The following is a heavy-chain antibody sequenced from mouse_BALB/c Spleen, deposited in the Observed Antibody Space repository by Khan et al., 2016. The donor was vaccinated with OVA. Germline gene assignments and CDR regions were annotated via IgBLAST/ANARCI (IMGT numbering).Heavy chain of an antibody. CDR2: INPNNGGS. CDR1: GYTFSSYY. CDR3: TRSGYGSFAY. V-gene: IGHV1S81*02. Sequence: QVRLQQSGAELVKTGASVKLSCKASGYTFSSYYLYWVKQRPGQGLEWIGEINPNNGGSNFNEKFKSKATLTVDKSSYTAYMQLSSLTSEDSAVYYCTRSGYGSFAYWGQGTLGTVSA. J-gene: IGHJ3*01. D-gene: IGHD2-2*01.